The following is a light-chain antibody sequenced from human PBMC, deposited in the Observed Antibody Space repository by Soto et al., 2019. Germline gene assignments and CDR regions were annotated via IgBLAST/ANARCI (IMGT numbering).Light chain of an antibody. CDR2: SNT. J-gene: IGLJ1*01. CDR3: AAWDDNVSGCV. CDR1: SSNIAINY. Sequence: QSVLTQPPSASGTPGQRVTISCSGSSSNIAINYVYWYQQLPGTAPKLLIYSNTQRPSGVPDRFSGSKSGTSASLAISGLRSEDEADDYCAAWDDNVSGCVFGTGTKVTVL. V-gene: IGLV1-47*02.